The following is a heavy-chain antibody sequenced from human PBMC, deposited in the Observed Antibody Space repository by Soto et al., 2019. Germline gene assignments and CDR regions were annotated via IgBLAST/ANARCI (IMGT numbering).Heavy chain of an antibody. D-gene: IGHD2-21*01. Sequence: QVQLQESGPGLVKPSGTLSLTCAVSGGSISSSHWWSWVRQPPGKGLEWIGEIYHSGTTNYNPSLKSRLNISRDKSKNQRSLILSSVTAADTAVYYCARGPDLGWDWGQGTLVTVSS. J-gene: IGHJ4*02. CDR2: IYHSGTT. CDR1: GGSISSSHW. V-gene: IGHV4-4*02. CDR3: ARGPDLGWD.